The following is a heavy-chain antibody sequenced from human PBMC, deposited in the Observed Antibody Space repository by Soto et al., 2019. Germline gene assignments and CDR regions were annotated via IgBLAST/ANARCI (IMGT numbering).Heavy chain of an antibody. D-gene: IGHD7-27*01. CDR2: IYYSGRT. Sequence: QVQLQESGPGLVKPSETLSLTCTVSGGSISSYYWSWIRQPPGKGLEWIGYIYYSGRTSYNPSLKSTVPVSVDPSKNHLSLDLRSVTAADTAVYYWARRSGSCFDFWGQGTLVTVSS. V-gene: IGHV4-59*08. J-gene: IGHJ4*02. CDR1: GGSISSYY. CDR3: ARRSGSCFDF.